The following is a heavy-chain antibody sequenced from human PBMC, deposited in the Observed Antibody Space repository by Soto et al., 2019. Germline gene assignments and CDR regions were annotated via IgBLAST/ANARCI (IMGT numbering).Heavy chain of an antibody. J-gene: IGHJ4*02. CDR1: GYTFTSYG. CDR3: AREQYDFWSGYPIGYFDY. CDR2: ISAYNGNT. V-gene: IGHV1-18*01. Sequence: GASVKVSCKASGYTFTSYGISWVRQAPGQGLEWMGWISAYNGNTNYAQKHKGRVTMTTDTSTGTAYMELRSLRSDDTAVYYCAREQYDFWSGYPIGYFDYWGQGTLVTVSS. D-gene: IGHD3-3*01.